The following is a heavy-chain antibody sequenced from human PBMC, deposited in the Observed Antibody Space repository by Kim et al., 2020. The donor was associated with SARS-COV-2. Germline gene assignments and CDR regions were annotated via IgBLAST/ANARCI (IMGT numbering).Heavy chain of an antibody. CDR3: AKCASSYGNDALDV. J-gene: IGHJ3*01. V-gene: IGHV3-23*01. D-gene: IGHD5-18*01. CDR2: IRGGGAGK. Sequence: GGSLRLSCAASGFTFDNYAMNWVRQAPGKGLEWVSFIRGGGAGKLYADSVKGRFIISRDNSKITLYLQMNSLRGEDTAVYYCAKCASSYGNDALDVWGQGRVVTVSS. CDR1: GFTFDNYA.